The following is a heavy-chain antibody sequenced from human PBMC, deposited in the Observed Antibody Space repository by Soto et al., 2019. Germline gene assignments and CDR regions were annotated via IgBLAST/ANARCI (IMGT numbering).Heavy chain of an antibody. V-gene: IGHV5-51*01. J-gene: IGHJ6*02. D-gene: IGHD3-3*01. CDR1: GYSFTSYW. CDR2: IYPGDSDT. Sequence: GESLKISCKGSGYSFTSYWIGWVRQMPGKGLEWMGIIYPGDSDTRYSPSFQGQVTISADKSISTAYLQWSSLKASDTAMYYCARHANYDFWSGYSQYYYYYGMDVWGQGTTVPVSS. CDR3: ARHANYDFWSGYSQYYYYYGMDV.